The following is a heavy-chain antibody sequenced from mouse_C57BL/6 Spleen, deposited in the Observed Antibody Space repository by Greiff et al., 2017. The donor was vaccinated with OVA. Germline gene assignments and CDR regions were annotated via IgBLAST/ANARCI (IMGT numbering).Heavy chain of an antibody. CDR2: INPNNGGP. Sequence: EVQLQQSGPELVKPGASVKIPCKASGYTFTDYNMDWVKQSHGKSLEWIGDINPNNGGPIYNQKFKGKATLTVDKSSSTAYMELRSLTSEDTAVYYCARHGYWYFDVWSTGTTVTVSS. J-gene: IGHJ1*03. D-gene: IGHD2-2*01. CDR1: GYTFTDYN. V-gene: IGHV1-18*01. CDR3: ARHGYWYFDV.